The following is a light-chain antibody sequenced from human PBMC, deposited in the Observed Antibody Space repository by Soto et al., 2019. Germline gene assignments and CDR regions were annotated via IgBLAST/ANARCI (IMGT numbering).Light chain of an antibody. Sequence: DIPMTQSPSTLSASVGDRVTITCRASHSISVWLAWYQQKPGKAPKLLIYKASSLDSVVPSRFSGSGSGTEFTITISSLQPDDLATYYCQQYNSYSRTFGQGPKVEIK. J-gene: IGKJ1*01. CDR3: QQYNSYSRT. V-gene: IGKV1-5*03. CDR1: HSISVW. CDR2: KAS.